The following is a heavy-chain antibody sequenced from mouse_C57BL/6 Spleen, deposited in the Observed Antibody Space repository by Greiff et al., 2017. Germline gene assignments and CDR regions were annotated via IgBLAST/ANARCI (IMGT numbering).Heavy chain of an antibody. J-gene: IGHJ1*03. CDR1: GFTFSDYG. V-gene: IGHV5-17*01. D-gene: IGHD4-1*01. CDR3: ARRNLTADWYFDV. Sequence: EVQVVESGGGLVKPGGSLKLSCAASGFTFSDYGMHWVRQAPEKGLEWVAYISSGSSTIYYADTVKGRFTISRDNAKNTLFLQMTSLRSEDTAMYYCARRNLTADWYFDVWGTGTTVTVSS. CDR2: ISSGSSTI.